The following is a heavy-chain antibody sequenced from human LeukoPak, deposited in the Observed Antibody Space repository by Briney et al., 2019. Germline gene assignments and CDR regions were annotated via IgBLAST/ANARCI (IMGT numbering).Heavy chain of an antibody. CDR2: ISGDGGST. CDR1: GFTFSSYW. Sequence: GRSLRLSCAASGFTFSSYWMHWVRQAPGKGLEWVSLISGDGGSTYYADSVKGRFTISRDNSKNTLYLQMNSLRAEDTALYYCAKDRYDSSGYYPRSDFWGRGTLVTVSS. V-gene: IGHV3-23*01. CDR3: AKDRYDSSGYYPRSDF. D-gene: IGHD3-22*01. J-gene: IGHJ2*01.